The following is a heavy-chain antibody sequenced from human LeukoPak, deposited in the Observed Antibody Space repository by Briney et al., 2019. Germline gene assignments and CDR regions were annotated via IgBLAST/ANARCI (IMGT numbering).Heavy chain of an antibody. CDR1: GFTFSSFW. D-gene: IGHD6-13*01. CDR3: ARDTSSAWYGLIDY. Sequence: GGSLRLSCAASGFTFSSFWMGWVRQAPGEGLEWVATIKQDGSEKYSVDSVKGRFTISRDNAKNSLYLQMNSLRAEDTAVYLSARDTSSAWYGLIDYWGRGSLVTVSP. J-gene: IGHJ4*02. CDR2: IKQDGSEK. V-gene: IGHV3-7*01.